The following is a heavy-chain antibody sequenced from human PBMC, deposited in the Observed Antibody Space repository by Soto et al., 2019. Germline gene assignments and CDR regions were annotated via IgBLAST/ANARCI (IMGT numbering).Heavy chain of an antibody. Sequence: GGSLRLSCAASGFTFSSYGMHWVRQAPGKGLEWVAVIWYDGSNKYYADSVKGRFTISRDNSKNTLYLKMNSLRAEDTAVYYCARSPRGVVPLVDYWGQGTLVTVSS. CDR1: GFTFSSYG. J-gene: IGHJ4*02. D-gene: IGHD3-10*01. CDR2: IWYDGSNK. CDR3: ARSPRGVVPLVDY. V-gene: IGHV3-33*01.